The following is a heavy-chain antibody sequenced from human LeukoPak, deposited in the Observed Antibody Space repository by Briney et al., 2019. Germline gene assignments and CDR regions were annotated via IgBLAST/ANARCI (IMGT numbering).Heavy chain of an antibody. CDR2: ISWNSGSI. J-gene: IGHJ4*02. CDR1: GFTFSSYG. D-gene: IGHD3-22*01. CDR3: AKGDSSGYYRGPFDY. V-gene: IGHV3-9*03. Sequence: GGSLRLSCAASGFTFSSYGMHWVRQAPGKGLEWVSGISWNSGSIGYADSVKGRFTISRDNAKNSLYLQMNSLRAEDMALYYCAKGDSSGYYRGPFDYWGQGTLVTVSS.